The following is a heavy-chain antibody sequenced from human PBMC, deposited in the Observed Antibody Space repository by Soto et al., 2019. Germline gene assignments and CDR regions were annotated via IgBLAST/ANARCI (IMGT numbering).Heavy chain of an antibody. J-gene: IGHJ3*02. D-gene: IGHD2-2*01. CDR2: IKPDGSEK. CDR3: ARVGEGTRDAFDI. Sequence: GSLRLSCAASGFTFSSYWMSWVRQAPGKGLEWVANIKPDGSEKYYVDSVKGRFTISRDNAKNSLYLQMNSLRAEDTAVYYCARVGEGTRDAFDIWGQGTMVTVSS. CDR1: GFTFSSYW. V-gene: IGHV3-7*01.